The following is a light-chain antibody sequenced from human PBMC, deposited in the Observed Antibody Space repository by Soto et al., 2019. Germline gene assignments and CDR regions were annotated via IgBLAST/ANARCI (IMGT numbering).Light chain of an antibody. J-gene: IGKJ4*01. CDR1: QSIRNW. V-gene: IGKV1-5*01. CDR3: QQYNSYELT. Sequence: DIQMTQSPSTLSASVGDRVTITCRASQSIRNWLAWYQQKPGKAPRLLIYDASNLESGVPSRFSGSGSGTEFTLTISSLQPDDFATYYCQQYNSYELTFGGGTKVDIK. CDR2: DAS.